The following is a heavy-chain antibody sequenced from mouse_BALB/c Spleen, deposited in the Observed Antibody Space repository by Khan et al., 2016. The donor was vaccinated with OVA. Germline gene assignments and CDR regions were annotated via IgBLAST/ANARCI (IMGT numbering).Heavy chain of an antibody. J-gene: IGHJ3*01. Sequence: VQLKQSGTVLARPGASVKMSCKASGYTFTSYWMHWVKQRPGQGLEWIGDIYPGNTDTNYNQKFKGKAKLTAVTSTSTAYMELSSLTNEDSAVYYCTGRNWYVAWFAYWGQGTLVTVSA. CDR2: IYPGNTDT. D-gene: IGHD2-14*01. CDR3: TGRNWYVAWFAY. CDR1: GYTFTSYW. V-gene: IGHV1-5*01.